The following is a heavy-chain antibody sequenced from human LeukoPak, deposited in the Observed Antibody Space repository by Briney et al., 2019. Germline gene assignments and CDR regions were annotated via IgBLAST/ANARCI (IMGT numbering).Heavy chain of an antibody. CDR2: INAGNGNT. CDR1: AYTFTIYT. Sequence: ASVKVSCKASAYTFTIYTIHWVRQAPGQRLEWMGWINAGNGNTRYSQNFQGRVTMTTDTSTSTAYMELRSLRSDDTAVYHCARRDGSGPYSYWGQGTLVTVSS. V-gene: IGHV1-3*01. CDR3: ARRDGSGPYSY. D-gene: IGHD3-22*01. J-gene: IGHJ4*02.